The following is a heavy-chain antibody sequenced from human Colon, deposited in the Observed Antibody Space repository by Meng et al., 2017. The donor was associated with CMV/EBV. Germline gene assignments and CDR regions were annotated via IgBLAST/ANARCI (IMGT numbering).Heavy chain of an antibody. V-gene: IGHV3-66*02. CDR2: IYSGGTT. CDR1: GFSVSRNF. D-gene: IGHD3-22*01. J-gene: IGHJ4*02. CDR3: ARSHYYNSREFDY. Sequence: GGSLRLSCAASGFSVSRNFMSWVRQAPGKGLEWVSVIYSGGTTYYADSVEGRFTISRDNSRNTLSLQMNNLRPEDTAVYFCARSHYYNSREFDYWGQGTLVTVSS.